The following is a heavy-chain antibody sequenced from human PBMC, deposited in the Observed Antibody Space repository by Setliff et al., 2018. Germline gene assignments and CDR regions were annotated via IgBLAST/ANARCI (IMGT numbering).Heavy chain of an antibody. J-gene: IGHJ5*02. D-gene: IGHD3-10*01. V-gene: IGHV4-31*03. CDR1: GASMRSGTFY. CDR3: ARDRSALVRGVAHHNYFDP. CDR2: ISYSGNT. Sequence: SETLSLTCTVSGASMRSGTFYWSWIRLHPGKGLEWIGYISYSGNTYYNPSFEGRLALSVDASMNQFSLRLSSVTAADSAIYYCARDRSALVRGVAHHNYFDPWGQGNMVNVSS.